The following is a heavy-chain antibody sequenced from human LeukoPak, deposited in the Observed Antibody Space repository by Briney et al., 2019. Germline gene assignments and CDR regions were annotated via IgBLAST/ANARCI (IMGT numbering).Heavy chain of an antibody. D-gene: IGHD5-18*01. V-gene: IGHV4-59*01. CDR2: IYYSGST. CDR1: GGSISSYY. J-gene: IGHJ6*02. CDR3: ARGWTQLSNYYYYYGMDV. Sequence: KPSETLSLTCTVSGGSISSYYWSWIRQPPGKGLEWIGYIYYSGSTNYNPSLKGRVTISVDTSKNQFSLKLSSVTAADTAVYYCARGWTQLSNYYYYYGMDVWGQGTTVTVSS.